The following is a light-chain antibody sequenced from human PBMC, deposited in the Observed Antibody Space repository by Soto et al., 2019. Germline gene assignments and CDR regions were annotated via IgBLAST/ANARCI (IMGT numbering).Light chain of an antibody. J-gene: IGKJ4*01. V-gene: IGKV1-5*03. CDR3: QQYHSYSLT. Sequence: DIQMTQSPSTLSASVGDRVTITCRASQSISSWLAWYQQKPGKAPKLLIYKASSLEGGVTSRFSGSGAGTDCTLTISSLQPDDFATYYCQQYHSYSLTFGGGTKVDIK. CDR2: KAS. CDR1: QSISSW.